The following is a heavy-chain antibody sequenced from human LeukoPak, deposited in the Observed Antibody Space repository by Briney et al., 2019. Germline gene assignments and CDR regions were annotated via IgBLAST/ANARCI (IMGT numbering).Heavy chain of an antibody. D-gene: IGHD4-17*01. CDR2: INPNSGGT. V-gene: IGHV1-2*02. Sequence: ASVTVSCKASGYTFTGYYMHWVRQAPGQGLEWMGWINPNSGGTNYAQKFQGRVTMTRDTSISTAYMELSRLRSDDTAVYYCAGQGPYGDYDTFDYWGQGTLVTVSS. J-gene: IGHJ4*02. CDR1: GYTFTGYY. CDR3: AGQGPYGDYDTFDY.